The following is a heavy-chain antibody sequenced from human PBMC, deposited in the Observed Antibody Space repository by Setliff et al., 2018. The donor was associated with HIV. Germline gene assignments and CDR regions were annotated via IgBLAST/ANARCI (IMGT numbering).Heavy chain of an antibody. CDR1: GGSFSSVSYY. CDR2: IYFSGST. Sequence: SETLSLTCTVSGGSFSSVSYYWNWIRQPAGKGLEWIGRIYFSGSTNYNPSLKSRVTISVDTSKKQFSLKLRSVPAADTAVYYCARSSYYGSGSYTDYWGQGTLVTVSS. J-gene: IGHJ4*02. V-gene: IGHV4-61*02. D-gene: IGHD3-10*01. CDR3: ARSSYYGSGSYTDY.